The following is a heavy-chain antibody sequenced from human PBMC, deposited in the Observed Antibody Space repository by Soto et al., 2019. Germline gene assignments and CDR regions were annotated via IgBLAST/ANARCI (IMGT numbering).Heavy chain of an antibody. D-gene: IGHD3-22*01. J-gene: IGHJ5*02. CDR3: ARESKYDTSGYPPWFAP. V-gene: IGHV4-31*03. CDR2: IYYSGST. CDR1: VASISSGGYY. Sequence: QVQLQESGPGLVKPSQTLSLTCTVSVASISSGGYYWSWIRQHPGEGLEWIGYIYYSGSTSYNLSLKSRVTISVDTSKNQFSLKLSSVTDADTAVYYCARESKYDTSGYPPWFAPWGQGTLVTVSS.